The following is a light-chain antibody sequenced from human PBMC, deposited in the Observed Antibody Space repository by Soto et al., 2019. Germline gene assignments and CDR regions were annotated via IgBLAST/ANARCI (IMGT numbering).Light chain of an antibody. CDR3: QQYNSYSPYT. Sequence: IQMTQSPSSLSASVGDRVTITCRASQSISSSLNWYQQKPGKAPKLLIYDASSLESGVPSRFSGSGSGTEFTLTISSLQPDDFATYYCQQYNSYSPYTFGQGTKLEIK. V-gene: IGKV1-5*01. CDR2: DAS. J-gene: IGKJ2*01. CDR1: QSISSS.